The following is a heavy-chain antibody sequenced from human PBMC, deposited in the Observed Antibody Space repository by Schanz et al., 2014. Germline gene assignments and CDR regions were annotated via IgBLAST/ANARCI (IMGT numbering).Heavy chain of an antibody. Sequence: VQLVESGGGLVQPGGSLRLSCAASRFTFNAYDMYWIRQAPGKGLEWVAIISYDGRHKNYADSVKGRFTISRDNSKNTLHLQMNSLRVEDTAVYYCAKDDTQVNGMDVWGQGTTVTVSS. V-gene: IGHV3-30*18. CDR2: ISYDGRHK. CDR3: AKDDTQVNGMDV. J-gene: IGHJ6*02. CDR1: RFTFNAYD.